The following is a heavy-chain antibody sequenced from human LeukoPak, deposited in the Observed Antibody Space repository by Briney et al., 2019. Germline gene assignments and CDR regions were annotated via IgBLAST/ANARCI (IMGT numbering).Heavy chain of an antibody. Sequence: SETLSLTCAVSGYSISSGYYWGWIRPPPGKGLEWLGIISHGGSTYHNPSLKSRVTISVDTSKNQFSLRLRSVTAADTAVYYCARHLVGVTSPFDYWGQGTLVTVSS. CDR3: ARHLVGVTSPFDY. CDR1: GYSISSGYY. D-gene: IGHD1-26*01. J-gene: IGHJ4*02. CDR2: ISHGGST. V-gene: IGHV4-38-2*01.